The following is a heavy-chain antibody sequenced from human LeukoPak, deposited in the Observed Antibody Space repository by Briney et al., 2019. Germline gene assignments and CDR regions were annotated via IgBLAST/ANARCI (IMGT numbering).Heavy chain of an antibody. J-gene: IGHJ4*02. D-gene: IGHD3-9*01. V-gene: IGHV4-4*07. CDR3: ARLQTGLSGYFGWLLYDFDY. Sequence: PLETLSLTCTVSSGSVSSYYWSWIRQPAGKGLEWIGRIYTSGTTNYNPSLKSRVTMSVDTSRNQFSLKLSSVTAADTAVYYCARLQTGLSGYFGWLLYDFDYWGQGTLVTVSS. CDR1: SGSVSSYY. CDR2: IYTSGTT.